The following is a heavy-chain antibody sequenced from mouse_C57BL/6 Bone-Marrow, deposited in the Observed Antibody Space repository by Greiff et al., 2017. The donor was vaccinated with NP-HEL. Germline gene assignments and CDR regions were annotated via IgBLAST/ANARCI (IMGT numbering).Heavy chain of an antibody. D-gene: IGHD1-1*01. Sequence: EVQLQESGPVLVKPGASVKMSCKASGYTFTDYYMNWVKQSHGKSLEWIGVINPYNGGTSYNQKFKGKATLTVDKSSSTAYMEPNSLTSEDSAVYYCARDYYGSFDYWGQGTTLTVSS. V-gene: IGHV1-19*01. J-gene: IGHJ2*01. CDR1: GYTFTDYY. CDR2: INPYNGGT. CDR3: ARDYYGSFDY.